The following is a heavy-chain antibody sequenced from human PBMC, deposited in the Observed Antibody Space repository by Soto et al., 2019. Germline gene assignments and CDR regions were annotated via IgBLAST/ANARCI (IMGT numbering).Heavy chain of an antibody. CDR3: ARDPVSYCTNGVCYKFDY. CDR2: IRYDGTNK. D-gene: IGHD2-8*01. CDR1: GFTFSSYH. Sequence: GGSLRLSCAASGFTFSSYHMHWVRQAPGKGLEGVAVIRYDGTNKYYVDSVKGRFTISRDNSKNTLYLQMNSLRAEDTAVYYCARDPVSYCTNGVCYKFDYWGQGSLVTVSS. V-gene: IGHV3-33*01. J-gene: IGHJ4*02.